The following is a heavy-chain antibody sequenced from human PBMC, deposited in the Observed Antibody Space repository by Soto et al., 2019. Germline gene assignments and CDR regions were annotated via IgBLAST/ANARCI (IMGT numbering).Heavy chain of an antibody. CDR3: AHRHRASGGLFDY. D-gene: IGHD3-10*01. Sequence: QITLKESGPTLVKPTQTLTLTCTFSGFSLDTSGVAVGWIRQPPGKGLEWLSVIYWDDDKRSSPSLRSRLTTTKDTSKNQVVLKMTNMDPADPATYYCAHRHRASGGLFDYWGQGTLVTVSS. J-gene: IGHJ4*02. CDR1: GFSLDTSGVA. V-gene: IGHV2-5*02. CDR2: IYWDDDK.